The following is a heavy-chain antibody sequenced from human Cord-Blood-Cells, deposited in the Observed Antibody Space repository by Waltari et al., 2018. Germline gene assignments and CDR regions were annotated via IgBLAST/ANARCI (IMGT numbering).Heavy chain of an antibody. J-gene: IGHJ4*02. CDR3: ARVSVGGYGDFDY. D-gene: IGHD1-26*01. V-gene: IGHV1-18*01. CDR1: GYTFTSYG. CDR2: ISAYNGNT. Sequence: QDQLARSGAEVKKPGAAVKVSCKPSGYTFTSYGLRCVRQAPGQGLEWMGWISAYNGNTNYAQKLQGRVTMTTDTSTSTAYMELRSLRSDDTAVYYCARVSVGGYGDFDYWGQGTLVTVSS.